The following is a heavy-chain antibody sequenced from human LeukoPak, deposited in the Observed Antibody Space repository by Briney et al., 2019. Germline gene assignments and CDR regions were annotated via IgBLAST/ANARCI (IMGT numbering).Heavy chain of an antibody. D-gene: IGHD6-13*01. CDR1: GYTFTGYY. CDR3: ARAGKYSSSWYEVPNFDH. V-gene: IGHV1-2*02. J-gene: IGHJ4*02. Sequence: WASVKVSCKASGYTFTGYYMHWVRQAPGQGLEWMGWINPNSGGTNYAQKFQGRVTMTRDTSISTAYMELSRLRSDDTAVYYCARAGKYSSSWYEVPNFDHWGQGTLVTVSS. CDR2: INPNSGGT.